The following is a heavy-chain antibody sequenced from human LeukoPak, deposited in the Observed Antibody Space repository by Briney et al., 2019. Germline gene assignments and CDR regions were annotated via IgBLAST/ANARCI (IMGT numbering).Heavy chain of an antibody. CDR1: GFTFSSYA. D-gene: IGHD2-2*02. CDR3: ANGFSGDQLLYRYTPFDY. CDR2: ITSTGGTT. Sequence: GGSLRLSCAASGFTFSSYAMNWVRLAPGKGLEWVSAITSTGGTTYYADSVKGRFTISRDNSKNTLYLQMNSLTGEDTALYYCANGFSGDQLLYRYTPFDYWGQGTLVTVSS. J-gene: IGHJ4*02. V-gene: IGHV3-23*01.